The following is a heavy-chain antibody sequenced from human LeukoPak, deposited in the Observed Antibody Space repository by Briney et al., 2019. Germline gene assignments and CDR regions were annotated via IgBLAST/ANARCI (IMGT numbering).Heavy chain of an antibody. CDR1: GGTFSSYA. CDR3: ARGGSVVVWPFDY. D-gene: IGHD2-15*01. J-gene: IGHJ4*02. Sequence: SVKVSCKASGGTFSSYAISWVRQAPGQGLEWMGGIIPIFGTANYAQKFQGRVTITAGESTSTAYMELSSLRSEDTAVYYCARGGSVVVWPFDYWGQGTLVTVSS. CDR2: IIPIFGTA. V-gene: IGHV1-69*01.